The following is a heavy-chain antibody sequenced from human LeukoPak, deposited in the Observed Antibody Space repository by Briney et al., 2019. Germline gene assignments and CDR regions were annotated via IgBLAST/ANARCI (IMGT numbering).Heavy chain of an antibody. CDR3: AIRDPNSDPFDY. CDR1: GFPFSSFG. D-gene: IGHD1-26*01. V-gene: IGHV3-23*01. Sequence: GGSLRLSCAASGFPFSSFGMSWVRQAPGKGLEWVSTISGSGDTTYYADSVRGRFTISRDNSKNTLYLQMNSLRAEDTAVYYCAIRDPNSDPFDYWGQGTLVTVSS. CDR2: ISGSGDTT. J-gene: IGHJ4*02.